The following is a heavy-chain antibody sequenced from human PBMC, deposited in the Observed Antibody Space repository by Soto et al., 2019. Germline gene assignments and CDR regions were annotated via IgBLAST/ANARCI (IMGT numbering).Heavy chain of an antibody. J-gene: IGHJ4*02. CDR3: ATGSFYDYVGGTRPPY. CDR2: INNDGTST. CDR1: GFTFSTYW. Sequence: EVQLMESGGGLVQPGGSLRLSCAASGFTFSTYWMHWVRQAPGKGLVWVSRINNDGTSTYYADSVRDRFTIDRDNAKDTLYLQMKSLRAKDTSVYYCATGSFYDYVGGTRPPYWGKGTLVNGSS. V-gene: IGHV3-74*01. D-gene: IGHD3-16*01.